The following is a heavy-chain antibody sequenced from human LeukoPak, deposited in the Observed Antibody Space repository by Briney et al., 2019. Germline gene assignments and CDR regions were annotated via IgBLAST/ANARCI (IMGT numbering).Heavy chain of an antibody. J-gene: IGHJ6*03. D-gene: IGHD3-3*01. CDR2: ISGSGGST. CDR1: GFTFSSYA. V-gene: IGHV3-23*01. Sequence: GGSLRLSCAASGFTFSSYAMSWVRQAPGKGLEWVSAISGSGGSTYYADSVKGRFTISRDNSKNTLYLQMNSLRAEDTAVYYCASSPYYDFWSGWNYYYYMDVWGKGTTVTVSS. CDR3: ASSPYYDFWSGWNYYYYMDV.